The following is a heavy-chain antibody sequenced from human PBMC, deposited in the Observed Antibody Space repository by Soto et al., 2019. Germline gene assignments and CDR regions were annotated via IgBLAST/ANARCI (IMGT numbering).Heavy chain of an antibody. CDR1: GFTFDDYA. CDR3: AREWQRGTDY. V-gene: IGHV3-9*01. CDR2: ISWNSGSI. Sequence: GGSLRLSCAASGFTFDDYAMHWVRQAPGKGPEWVSGISWNSGSIGYADSVKGRFTISRDNAKNSLYLQMNSLRAEDTGVYYCAREWQRGTDYWGQGALVTVSS. D-gene: IGHD6-25*01. J-gene: IGHJ4*02.